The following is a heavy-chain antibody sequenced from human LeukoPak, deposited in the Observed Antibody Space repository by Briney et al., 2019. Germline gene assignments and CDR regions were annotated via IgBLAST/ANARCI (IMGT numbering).Heavy chain of an antibody. Sequence: PSETLSLTCTVSGGSISSYYWSWIRQPPGKGLEWIGYIYYSGSTYYNPSLKSRVTISVDRSKNQFSLKLSSVTAADTAVYYCARDRWAAAGSDYWGQGTLVTVSS. V-gene: IGHV4-59*12. CDR2: IYYSGST. D-gene: IGHD6-13*01. CDR3: ARDRWAAAGSDY. CDR1: GGSISSYY. J-gene: IGHJ4*02.